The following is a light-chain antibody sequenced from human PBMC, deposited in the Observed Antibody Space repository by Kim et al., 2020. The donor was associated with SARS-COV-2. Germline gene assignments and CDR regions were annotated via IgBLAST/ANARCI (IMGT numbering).Light chain of an antibody. Sequence: DIVMTQSPLSLTVSPGETASISCRSSQSLLHTNGYNYFDWYLKKPEQSPQLLIYWGFIRASGVPDRLSGSGSGTAFTLKISRVEAEDVGIYYCMQALQTPPYTFGQGTKLEI. CDR2: WGF. J-gene: IGKJ2*01. CDR1: QSLLHTNGYNY. V-gene: IGKV2-28*01. CDR3: MQALQTPPYT.